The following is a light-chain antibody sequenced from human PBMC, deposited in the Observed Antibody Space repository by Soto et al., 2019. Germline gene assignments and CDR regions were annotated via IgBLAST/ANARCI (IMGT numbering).Light chain of an antibody. J-gene: IGKJ1*01. CDR1: QSISSY. Sequence: DIQMTQSPSSLSAYVGDRVTITCRASQSISSYLNWYQQKPGNAPKLLIYAASSLQSGVPSRFSGSGSGTDFTLTIRSLQPEDFATYYCQQSYSTPRTFGQGTKVEIK. CDR2: AAS. CDR3: QQSYSTPRT. V-gene: IGKV1-39*01.